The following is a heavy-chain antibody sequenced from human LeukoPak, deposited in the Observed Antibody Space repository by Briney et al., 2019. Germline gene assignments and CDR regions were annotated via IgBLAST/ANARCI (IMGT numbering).Heavy chain of an antibody. D-gene: IGHD3-22*01. V-gene: IGHV4-59*01. J-gene: IGHJ2*01. CDR1: GDSISSYY. CDR3: ARSDYDTSKFDL. CDR2: IYYSGST. Sequence: SETLSLTCTVSGDSISSYYWSWIRQPPGKGLEWIGYIYYSGSTNYNPSLKSRVTISVDASKDQFSLKLSSVTAADTAVYYCARSDYDTSKFDLWGRGTLVTVSS.